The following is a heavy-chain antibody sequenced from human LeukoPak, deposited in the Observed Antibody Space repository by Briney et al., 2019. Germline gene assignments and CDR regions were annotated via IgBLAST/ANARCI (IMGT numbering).Heavy chain of an antibody. Sequence: ASVKVSCKASGYTFTVYYMHCVRQAPGERLEWMGWINPNSGGTKYAKKFQGRVTMTRDTSINTAYMDVRRLTSDDTAVYYCANTYALGNYYKGGFDPWGQGTLVTVSS. V-gene: IGHV1-2*02. D-gene: IGHD3-10*01. CDR2: INPNSGGT. CDR1: GYTFTVYY. J-gene: IGHJ5*02. CDR3: ANTYALGNYYKGGFDP.